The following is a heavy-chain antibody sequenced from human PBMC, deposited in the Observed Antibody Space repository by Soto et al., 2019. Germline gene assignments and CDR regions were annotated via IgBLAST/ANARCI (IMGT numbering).Heavy chain of an antibody. CDR1: GGSFSGYY. V-gene: IGHV4-34*01. Sequence: PSETLSLTCAVYGGSFSGYYWSWIRQPPGKGLEWIGEINHSGSTNYNPSLKSRVTISVDTSKNQSSLKLSSVTAADTAVYYCARGYGYIWGSYRYYYYYMDVWGKGTTVTVSS. CDR2: INHSGST. J-gene: IGHJ6*03. D-gene: IGHD3-16*02. CDR3: ARGYGYIWGSYRYYYYYMDV.